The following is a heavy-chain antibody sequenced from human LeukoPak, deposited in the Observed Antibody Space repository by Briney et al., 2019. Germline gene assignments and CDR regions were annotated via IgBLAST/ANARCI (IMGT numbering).Heavy chain of an antibody. Sequence: GGSLRLSCAASGFTFNSYNTNWVRQAPGKGLEWVSSISSSSNYIYYADSVKGRFTISRDNAKNSLYLQMKSLRAEDTAVYYCARGKTSQNIVTRKTYNWFDPWGQGTLVTVSS. V-gene: IGHV3-21*01. CDR1: GFTFNSYN. CDR3: ARGKTSQNIVTRKTYNWFDP. CDR2: ISSSSNYI. J-gene: IGHJ5*02. D-gene: IGHD2/OR15-2a*01.